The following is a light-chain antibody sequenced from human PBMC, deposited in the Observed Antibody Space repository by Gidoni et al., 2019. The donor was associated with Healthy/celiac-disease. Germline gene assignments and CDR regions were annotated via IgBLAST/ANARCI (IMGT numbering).Light chain of an antibody. Sequence: SYVLTQPPSAAVAPGQTARIPCGGNNIGSKSVHWYQQKPGQAPVLVIYYDSDRPSGIPERFSGSNSGNTATLTISRVEAGDEADYYCQVWDSSSDHRVFGGGTKLTVL. CDR2: YDS. CDR3: QVWDSSSDHRV. J-gene: IGLJ3*02. V-gene: IGLV3-21*04. CDR1: NIGSKS.